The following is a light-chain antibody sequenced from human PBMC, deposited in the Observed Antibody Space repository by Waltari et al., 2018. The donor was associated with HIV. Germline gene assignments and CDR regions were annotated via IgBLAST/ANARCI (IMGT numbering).Light chain of an antibody. Sequence: QSVLTQPPSVSGAPGQRVTIPCTGSSSTPRQVYDVHWYQQLPGTAPKLLIYGNNNRPSGVPDRVSGSKAGTSASLAITGLQAEDEADYYCQSYDRSLSGSVFGGGTKLTVL. V-gene: IGLV1-40*01. CDR3: QSYDRSLSGSV. CDR2: GNN. J-gene: IGLJ2*01. CDR1: SSTPRQVYD.